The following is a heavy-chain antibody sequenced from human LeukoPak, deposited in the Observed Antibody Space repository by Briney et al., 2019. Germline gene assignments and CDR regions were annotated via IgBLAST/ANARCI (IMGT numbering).Heavy chain of an antibody. Sequence: PSETLSLTCAVYGGSFSGYYWSWIRQPPGKGLEWIGEINHSGSTYYNPSLKSRVTISVDTSKNQFSLNMSSVIAADTAVYYCARTPRGSGDFFDYWGQGTLVTVSS. CDR3: ARTPRGSGDFFDY. J-gene: IGHJ4*02. D-gene: IGHD3-10*01. CDR1: GGSFSGYY. CDR2: INHSGST. V-gene: IGHV4-34*09.